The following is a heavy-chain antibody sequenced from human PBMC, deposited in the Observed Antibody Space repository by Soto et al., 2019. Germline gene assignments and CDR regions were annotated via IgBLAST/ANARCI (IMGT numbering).Heavy chain of an antibody. J-gene: IGHJ4*02. CDR3: AIRMYSTRWYYLDY. V-gene: IGHV3-23*01. Sequence: EMHLLESGGGLVQAGGSRRLSCAASGFTVSSYALNWVRQAPGKGLEWVSGISASTYYADSVKGRFTISRDTSKNTLYLQMNSLRAEDTAIYFCAIRMYSTRWYYLDYWGQGTLVTVSS. CDR2: ISAST. D-gene: IGHD2-2*01. CDR1: GFTVSSYA.